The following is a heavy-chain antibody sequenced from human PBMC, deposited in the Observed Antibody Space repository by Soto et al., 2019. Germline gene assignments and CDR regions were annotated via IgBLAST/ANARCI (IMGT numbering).Heavy chain of an antibody. Sequence: EVPLLDSGGGLVQPWGSLRLSCAASGFTFSSYAMNWVRQAPGKGLEWVSVISGSGDSTYYADSVKGRFTISRDNSKNTLYLQMNSLRTEDTAVYYCARRGPGTYFDYWGQGTLVTVSS. D-gene: IGHD6-13*01. J-gene: IGHJ4*02. V-gene: IGHV3-23*01. CDR3: ARRGPGTYFDY. CDR2: ISGSGDST. CDR1: GFTFSSYA.